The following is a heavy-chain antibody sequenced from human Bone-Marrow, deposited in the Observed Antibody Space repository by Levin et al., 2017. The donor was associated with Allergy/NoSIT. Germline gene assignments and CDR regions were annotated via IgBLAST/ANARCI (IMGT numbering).Heavy chain of an antibody. CDR1: GFTFSSYG. D-gene: IGHD3-10*01. CDR2: ISYDGSNK. Sequence: GGSLRLSCAASGFTFSSYGMHWVRQAPGKGLEWVAVISYDGSNKYYADSVKGRFTISRDNSKNTLYLQMNSLRAEDTAVYYCAKDPPRITMVRGERGYFDYWGQGTLVTVSS. J-gene: IGHJ4*02. V-gene: IGHV3-30*18. CDR3: AKDPPRITMVRGERGYFDY.